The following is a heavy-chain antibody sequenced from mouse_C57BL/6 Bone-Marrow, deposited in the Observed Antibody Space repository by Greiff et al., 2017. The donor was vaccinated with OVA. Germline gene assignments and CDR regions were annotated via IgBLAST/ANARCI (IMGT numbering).Heavy chain of an antibody. J-gene: IGHJ4*01. V-gene: IGHV1-55*01. CDR3: ARSGITTVEGDFAMDY. Sequence: QVQLQQPGAELVKPGASVKMSCKASGYTFTSYWITWVKQRPGQGLEWIGDIYPGSGRTNYNEKFKSKATLNVDTYYSTAYMQLSSLTSEDSAVYYCARSGITTVEGDFAMDYWGQGTSVTVSS. CDR2: IYPGSGRT. CDR1: GYTFTSYW. D-gene: IGHD1-1*01.